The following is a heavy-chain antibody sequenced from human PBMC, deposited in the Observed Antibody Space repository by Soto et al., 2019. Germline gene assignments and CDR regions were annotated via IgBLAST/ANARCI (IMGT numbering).Heavy chain of an antibody. V-gene: IGHV3-30*04. CDR3: ARSTQPSGSYYAY. J-gene: IGHJ4*02. D-gene: IGHD1-26*01. CDR2: ISYDGSNK. CDR1: GFTFSSYA. Sequence: GGSLRLSCAASGFTFSSYAMHWVRQAPGKGLEWVAVISYDGSNKYYADSVKGRFTISRDNSKNTLYLQMNSLRAEDTVVYYCARSTQPSGSYYAYWGQGTLVTVSS.